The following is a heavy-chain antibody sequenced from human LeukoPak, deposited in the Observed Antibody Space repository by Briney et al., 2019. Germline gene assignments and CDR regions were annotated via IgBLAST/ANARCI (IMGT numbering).Heavy chain of an antibody. CDR3: ARDDTTPSGYSPG. CDR1: GFTFSSYG. J-gene: IGHJ4*02. CDR2: IRYDGSNK. Sequence: GGSLRLSCAASGFTFSSYGMHWVRQAPGKGLEWVAFIRYDGSNKYYADSVKGRFTISRDNSKNTLYLQMNSLRAEDTAVYYCARDDTTPSGYSPGWGQGTLVTVSS. D-gene: IGHD3-9*01. V-gene: IGHV3-30*02.